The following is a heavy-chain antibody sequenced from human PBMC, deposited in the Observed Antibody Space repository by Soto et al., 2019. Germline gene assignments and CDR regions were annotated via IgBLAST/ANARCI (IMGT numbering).Heavy chain of an antibody. V-gene: IGHV3-33*01. J-gene: IGHJ3*02. CDR1: GFPFSFYG. Sequence: PGGSLRLSCAVSGFPFSFYGFHWVRQSPGKGLDWLGVIVSDGSARSHADSLGGRFFISRDNSKDILYLQMNSLRVEDTAVYYCARDDAFDNENGFDMWGQGTMVTVSS. CDR3: ARDDAFDNENGFDM. D-gene: IGHD3-3*02. CDR2: IVSDGSAR.